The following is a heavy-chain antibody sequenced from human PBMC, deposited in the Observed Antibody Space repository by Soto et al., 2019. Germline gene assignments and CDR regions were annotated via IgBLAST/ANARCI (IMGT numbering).Heavy chain of an antibody. CDR1: GDSVSSNSAA. CDR2: TYYRSMWYN. CDR3: ARAETGDERDYFDY. J-gene: IGHJ4*02. Sequence: SQTLSLTCAISGDSVSSNSAAWNWIRQSPSRGLEWLGRTYYRSMWYNDYAVSVKSRITINPDTSKNQYALQLNTVTPEDTAVDYCARAETGDERDYFDYWGQGTLVTVTS. V-gene: IGHV6-1*01. D-gene: IGHD7-27*01.